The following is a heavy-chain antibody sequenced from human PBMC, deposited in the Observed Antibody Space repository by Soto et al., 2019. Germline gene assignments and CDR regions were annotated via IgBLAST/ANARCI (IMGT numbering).Heavy chain of an antibody. D-gene: IGHD3-22*01. Sequence: SETLSLTCTVSGGSISSGGYYWSWIRQHPGKGLEWIGYIYYSGSTYYNPSLKSRVTISVDTSKNQFSLKLSSVTAADTAVYYCTRADYYDSSGYSRELNYWGQGTLVTVSS. V-gene: IGHV4-31*03. CDR1: GGSISSGGYY. CDR3: TRADYYDSSGYSRELNY. CDR2: IYYSGST. J-gene: IGHJ4*02.